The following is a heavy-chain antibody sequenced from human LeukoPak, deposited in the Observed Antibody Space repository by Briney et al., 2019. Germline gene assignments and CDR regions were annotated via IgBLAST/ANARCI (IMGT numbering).Heavy chain of an antibody. D-gene: IGHD3-10*01. J-gene: IGHJ4*02. CDR3: ARDLSPGGSGQPQHY. CDR1: GGSISSGSYY. Sequence: SQTLSLTCTVSGGSISSGSYYWSWIRQPAGKGLEWIGRIYTSGGTTYNSSLKSRVTISLDTSKNHFSLRLSSVTAADTAVYYCARDLSPGGSGQPQHYWGQGTLVTVSS. CDR2: IYTSGGT. V-gene: IGHV4-61*02.